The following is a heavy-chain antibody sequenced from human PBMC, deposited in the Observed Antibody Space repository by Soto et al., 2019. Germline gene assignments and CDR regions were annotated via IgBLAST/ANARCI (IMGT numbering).Heavy chain of an antibody. Sequence: QVQLVQSGAEVKKPGSSVKVSCKASGGTFSSYAISWVRQAPGQGLEWMGGIIPIFGTANYAQKFQCRVTITADESTSTAYMELSSLRSEDTAVYYCARAPYDYVWGSYRYLWFDPWGQGTLVTVSS. CDR3: ARAPYDYVWGSYRYLWFDP. J-gene: IGHJ5*02. CDR2: IIPIFGTA. D-gene: IGHD3-16*02. CDR1: GGTFSSYA. V-gene: IGHV1-69*01.